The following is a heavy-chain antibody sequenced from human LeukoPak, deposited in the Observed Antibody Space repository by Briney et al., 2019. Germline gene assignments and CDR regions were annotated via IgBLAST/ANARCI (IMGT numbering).Heavy chain of an antibody. V-gene: IGHV3-9*01. CDR1: GFTFDDYA. CDR3: ARASLAVAVPNWFDP. CDR2: ISWNSGSI. D-gene: IGHD6-13*01. Sequence: PGGSLRLSCAASGFTFDDYAMHWVRQAPGKGLEWVSGISWNSGSIGYADSVKGRFTISRDNSKNTLYLQMNSLRAEDTAVYYCARASLAVAVPNWFDPWGQGTLVTVSS. J-gene: IGHJ5*02.